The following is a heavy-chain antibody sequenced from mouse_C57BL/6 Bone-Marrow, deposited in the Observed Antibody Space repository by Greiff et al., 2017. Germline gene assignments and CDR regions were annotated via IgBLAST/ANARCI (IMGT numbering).Heavy chain of an antibody. CDR2: IYPSDSET. CDR1: GYTFTSYW. Sequence: QVQLQQPGAELVRPGSSVKLSCKASGYTFTSYWMDWVKQRPGQGLEWIGNIYPSDSETHYNQKFKDKATLTVDKSSSTAYMQLSSPTSEDSAVYYCAMARYWYFDVWGTGTTVTVSS. CDR3: AMARYWYFDV. V-gene: IGHV1-61*01. J-gene: IGHJ1*03.